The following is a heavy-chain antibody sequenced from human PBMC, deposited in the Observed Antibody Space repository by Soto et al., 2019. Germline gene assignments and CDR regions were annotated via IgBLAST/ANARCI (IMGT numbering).Heavy chain of an antibody. CDR1: GFSFISYA. V-gene: IGHV3-23*01. D-gene: IGHD1-26*01. CDR2: ISGRDGKT. J-gene: IGHJ4*02. Sequence: DVELLESGGGLVQPGGSLRLSCAASGFSFISYAMSWVRQAPGKGLEWVSTISGRDGKTFYADSVKGRFSISRDTSKNMLYLQMNNLRGDDTAVYYCVRWGHLDYWGQGTRVTVSS. CDR3: VRWGHLDY.